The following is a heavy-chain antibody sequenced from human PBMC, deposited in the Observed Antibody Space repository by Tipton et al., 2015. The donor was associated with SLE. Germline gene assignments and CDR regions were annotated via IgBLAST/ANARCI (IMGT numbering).Heavy chain of an antibody. CDR1: GFTFSSYA. D-gene: IGHD7-27*01. J-gene: IGHJ4*02. CDR2: ISYDGSNK. CDR3: ARDGLTGGSWPDY. Sequence: SLRLSCAASGFTFSSYAMHWVRQAPGKGLEWVAVISYDGSNKYYADSVKGRFTISRDNSKNTLYLQMNSLRAEDTAVYYCARDGLTGGSWPDYWAREPWSPSPQ. V-gene: IGHV3-30*04.